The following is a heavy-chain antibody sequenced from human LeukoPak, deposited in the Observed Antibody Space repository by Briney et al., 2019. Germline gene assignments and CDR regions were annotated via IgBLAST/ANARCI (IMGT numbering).Heavy chain of an antibody. Sequence: GESLKISCKGSGYSFTSYWIGWVRQMPGKGLSWMGIIYPGDSDTRYSPSFQGQVTISADKSISTVYLQWSSLKASDTAMYYCARVSGLLDGSGSYYIDYWGQGTLVTVSS. CDR3: ARVSGLLDGSGSYYIDY. CDR1: GYSFTSYW. J-gene: IGHJ4*02. V-gene: IGHV5-51*01. D-gene: IGHD3-10*01. CDR2: IYPGDSDT.